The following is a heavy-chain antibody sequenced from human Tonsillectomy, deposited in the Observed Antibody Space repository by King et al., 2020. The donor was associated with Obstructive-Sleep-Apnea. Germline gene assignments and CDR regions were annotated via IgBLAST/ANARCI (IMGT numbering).Heavy chain of an antibody. V-gene: IGHV4-34*01. CDR2: VNHGGST. CDR3: ARGVPGF. J-gene: IGHJ4*02. Sequence: VQLQQWGAGLLKPSETLSLTCAVYGGSFSGYYWSWVRQPPGKGLEWIGEVNHGGSTNYNPSLKSRVTISVDTSKNQFSLELSSVTAADTALYYCARGVPGFWGQGTLVTVSS. CDR1: GGSFSGYY. D-gene: IGHD6-19*01.